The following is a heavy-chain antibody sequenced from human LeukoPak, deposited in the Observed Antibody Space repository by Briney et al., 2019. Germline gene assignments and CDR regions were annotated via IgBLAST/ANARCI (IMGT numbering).Heavy chain of an antibody. V-gene: IGHV1-18*01. J-gene: IGHJ6*02. CDR1: GYTFTSYG. D-gene: IGHD3-3*01. Sequence: ASVKVSCKASGYTFTSYGISWVRQAPGQGLEWMGWISAYNGNTNYAQKLQGRVTMTTDTSTSTAYMELRSLRSDDTAVYYCARAPRVVKRPNYYYYGMDVWGQGTTVTVSS. CDR2: ISAYNGNT. CDR3: ARAPRVVKRPNYYYYGMDV.